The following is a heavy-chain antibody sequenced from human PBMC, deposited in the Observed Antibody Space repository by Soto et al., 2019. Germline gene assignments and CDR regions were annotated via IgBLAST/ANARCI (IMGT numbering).Heavy chain of an antibody. CDR1: GFTFSSYS. J-gene: IGHJ4*02. Sequence: GGSLRLSCAASGFTFSSYSMNWVRQAPGKGLEWVSYISSSTIYYADSVKGRFTISRDNAKNSLYLQMNSLRAEDTAVYYCAKNPGYYYDSTGYHLDYWGQGTLVTVSS. V-gene: IGHV3-48*01. D-gene: IGHD3-22*01. CDR2: ISSSTI. CDR3: AKNPGYYYDSTGYHLDY.